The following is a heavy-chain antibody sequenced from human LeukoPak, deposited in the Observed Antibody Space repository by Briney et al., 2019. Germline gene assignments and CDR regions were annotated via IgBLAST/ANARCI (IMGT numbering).Heavy chain of an antibody. D-gene: IGHD1-26*01. CDR2: INWNGGST. V-gene: IGHV3-9*01. CDR1: GFTFDDYA. CDR3: ASGGIYYGAAFDF. J-gene: IGHJ4*02. Sequence: PGRSLRLSCAASGFTFDDYAMHWVRQAPGKGLEWVSGINWNGGSTGYADSVKGRFTISRDNAKNSLYLQMNSLRAEDTALYYCASGGIYYGAAFDFWGQGSLVTVSA.